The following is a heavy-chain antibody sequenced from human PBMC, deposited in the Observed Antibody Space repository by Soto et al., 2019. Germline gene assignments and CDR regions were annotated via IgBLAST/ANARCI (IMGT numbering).Heavy chain of an antibody. J-gene: IGHJ6*03. Sequence: EVQLVESGGGLVQPGRSLRLACAASGFTFDQYTMHWVRQAPGKGLEWVSSITWHSGTIGYADSVKGRFTISRDNAKNSLYQQMNSLRGEDTALHYCAKEMITYGDFNYYYMDVWGNGTTVTVSS. CDR2: ITWHSGTI. D-gene: IGHD3-16*01. V-gene: IGHV3-9*01. CDR1: GFTFDQYT. CDR3: AKEMITYGDFNYYYMDV.